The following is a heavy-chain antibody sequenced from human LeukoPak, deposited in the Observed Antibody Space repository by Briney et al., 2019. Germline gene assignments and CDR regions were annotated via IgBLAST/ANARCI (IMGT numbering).Heavy chain of an antibody. CDR3: ARVNGGYCSSTSCYAPPPDY. V-gene: IGHV3-30*04. J-gene: IGHJ4*02. CDR2: ISYDGSNK. D-gene: IGHD2-2*01. Sequence: GGSLRLSCAASGFTFSSYAMDWVRQAPGKGLEWVAIISYDGSNKYYADSVKGRFTISRDNSKNTLYLQMNSLRAEDTAVYYCARVNGGYCSSTSCYAPPPDYWGQGTLVTVSS. CDR1: GFTFSSYA.